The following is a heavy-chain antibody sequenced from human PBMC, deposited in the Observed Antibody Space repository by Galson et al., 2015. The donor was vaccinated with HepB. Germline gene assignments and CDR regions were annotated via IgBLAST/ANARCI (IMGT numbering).Heavy chain of an antibody. CDR1: GGSFSGYY. J-gene: IGHJ4*02. D-gene: IGHD5-18*01. CDR3: ARVRPDTAMGIVDY. Sequence: TLSLTCAVYGGSFSGYYWSWIRQPPGKGLEWIGEINHSGSTNYNPSLKSRVTISVDTSKNQFSLKLSSVTAADTAVYYCARVRPDTAMGIVDYWGQGTLVTVSS. CDR2: INHSGST. V-gene: IGHV4-34*01.